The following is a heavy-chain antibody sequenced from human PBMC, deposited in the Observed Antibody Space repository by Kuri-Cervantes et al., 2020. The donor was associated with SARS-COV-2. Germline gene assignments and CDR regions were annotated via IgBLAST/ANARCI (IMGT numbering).Heavy chain of an antibody. D-gene: IGHD5-18*01. CDR3: ARHGYSYGSLDY. CDR1: GGSISSSNYY. V-gene: IGHV4-39*01. Sequence: GSLRLSCTVSGGSISSSNYYWGWLRQPPGKGLEWIGSIYNSGSTYYNPSLKSRVTISVDTSKNQFSLKLSSVTAADTAVYYCARHGYSYGSLDYWGQGTLVTVSS. CDR2: IYNSGST. J-gene: IGHJ4*02.